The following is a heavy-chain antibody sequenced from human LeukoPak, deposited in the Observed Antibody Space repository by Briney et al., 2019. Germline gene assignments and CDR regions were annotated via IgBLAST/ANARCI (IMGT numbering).Heavy chain of an antibody. CDR2: ISGSAHKI. D-gene: IGHD3-22*01. CDR3: AREGSRGYYPY. CDR1: GFTFSNYA. V-gene: IGHV3-23*01. J-gene: IGHJ4*02. Sequence: PGGSLRLSCVGSGFTFSNYAMSWVRQAPGKGLDWVSVISGSAHKIRYADSVRGRFTISRDNSENTVYLQMNSLRAEDTAVYYCAREGSRGYYPYWGQGILVTVSS.